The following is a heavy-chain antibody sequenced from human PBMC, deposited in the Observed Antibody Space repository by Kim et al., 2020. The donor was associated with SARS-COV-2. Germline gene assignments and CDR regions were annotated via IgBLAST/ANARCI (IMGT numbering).Heavy chain of an antibody. CDR2: ISYDGSNK. CDR3: VKDSTAPYDILTGYYLTGAFDI. D-gene: IGHD3-9*01. Sequence: GGSLRLSCAASGFTFSSYGMHWVRQAPGKGLEWVAVISYDGSNKYYADSVKGRFTISRDNSKNTLYLQMNSLRAEDTAVYYCVKDSTAPYDILTGYYLTGAFDIWGQGTMVTVSS. J-gene: IGHJ3*02. V-gene: IGHV3-30*18. CDR1: GFTFSSYG.